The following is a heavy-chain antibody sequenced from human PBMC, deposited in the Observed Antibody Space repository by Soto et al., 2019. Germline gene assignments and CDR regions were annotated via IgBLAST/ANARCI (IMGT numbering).Heavy chain of an antibody. Sequence: SVKVSCKASGGTFSSYAISWVRQAPGQGLEWMGGIIPIFGTANYAQKFQGRVTITADKSTSTAYMELSSLRSEDTAVYYCARDSRDYYGSGSPAEYFQHWGQGTLVTVSS. V-gene: IGHV1-69*06. CDR3: ARDSRDYYGSGSPAEYFQH. CDR2: IIPIFGTA. D-gene: IGHD3-10*01. CDR1: GGTFSSYA. J-gene: IGHJ1*01.